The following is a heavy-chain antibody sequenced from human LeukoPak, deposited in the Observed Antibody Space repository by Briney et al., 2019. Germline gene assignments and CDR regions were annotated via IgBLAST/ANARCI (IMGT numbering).Heavy chain of an antibody. D-gene: IGHD5-24*01. Sequence: PGGSLRLSCAASGFTVSSNYMTWVRQAPGKGLEWVSIISGGGSAYYADSVKGRFTISRDSSKNTLYLQMNSLRAEDTAVYYCATRDKGYYYGMDVWGQGTTVTVS. J-gene: IGHJ6*02. V-gene: IGHV3-66*01. CDR3: ATRDKGYYYGMDV. CDR1: GFTVSSNY. CDR2: ISGGGSA.